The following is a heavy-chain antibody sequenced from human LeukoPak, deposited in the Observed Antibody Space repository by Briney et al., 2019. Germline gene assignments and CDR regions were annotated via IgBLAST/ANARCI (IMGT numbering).Heavy chain of an antibody. CDR3: ASSEYSSSSADY. D-gene: IGHD6-6*01. V-gene: IGHV4-59*01. J-gene: IGHJ4*02. CDR2: IYYSGST. Sequence: PSETLSLTCTVSDGSISSYYWSWIRQPPGKGLEWIGYIYYSGSTNYNPSLKSRVTISVDTSKNQFSLKLSSVTAADTAVYYCASSEYSSSSADYWGQGTLVTVSS. CDR1: DGSISSYY.